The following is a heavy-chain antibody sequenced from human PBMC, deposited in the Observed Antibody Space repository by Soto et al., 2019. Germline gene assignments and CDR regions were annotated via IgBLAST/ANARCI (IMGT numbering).Heavy chain of an antibody. CDR2: IYWDDDK. J-gene: IGHJ5*02. CDR3: AHRQDSSGWYSEYNWFDP. D-gene: IGHD6-19*01. V-gene: IGHV2-5*02. Sequence: QITLKESGPTLVKPTQPLTLTCTFSGFSLSTSGVGVGWIRQPPGKALEWLALIYWDDDKRYSPSLKSRLTITKDTSKNQVVLTMTNMDPVDTATYYYAHRQDSSGWYSEYNWFDPWGQGTLVTVSS. CDR1: GFSLSTSGVG.